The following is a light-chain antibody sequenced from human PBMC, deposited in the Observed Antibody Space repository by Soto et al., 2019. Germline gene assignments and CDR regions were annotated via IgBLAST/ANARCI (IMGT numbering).Light chain of an antibody. CDR3: CSHINDFTHWI. CDR2: EAT. Sequence: QSVLTQPASVSGSPGQSITISCTGGSSDVGSHKLVSWHQQYSGKAPTVIIYEATKRPSGVSHRFSGSQSGNVASLTISGLQADDEADYFCCSHINDFTHWIFGGGTKLTVL. CDR1: SSDVGSHKL. V-gene: IGLV2-23*01. J-gene: IGLJ3*02.